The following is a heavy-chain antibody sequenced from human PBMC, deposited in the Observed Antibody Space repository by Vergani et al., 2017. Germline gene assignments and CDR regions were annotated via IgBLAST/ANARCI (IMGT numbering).Heavy chain of an antibody. Sequence: QVQLVESGGGVVQRGGSLRLSCATSGFTLSNYDMQWIRQGPGKGLEFVAFIQFDGSNQYFADSVKGRFTLSRDFSKNTLYLQMNSLRTDDTATYYCAKHYRGWGIDYWCQGTQVIVS. CDR3: AKHYRGWGIDY. J-gene: IGHJ4*02. D-gene: IGHD4-11*01. CDR1: GFTLSNYD. CDR2: IQFDGSNQ. V-gene: IGHV3-30*02.